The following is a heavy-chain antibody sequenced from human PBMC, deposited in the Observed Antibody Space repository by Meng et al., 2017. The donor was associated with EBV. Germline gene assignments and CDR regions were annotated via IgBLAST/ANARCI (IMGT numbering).Heavy chain of an antibody. CDR3: AHRRDEYSSSWYGWFDP. Sequence: ITLKALGPRLVKPPHTFTLTCPFSGFSLSTSGVCVGWIRQLPGKALEWLALIYWDDDKRYSPSLKSRLTITKDTSKNQVVLTMTNMDPVDTATYYCAHRRDEYSSSWYGWFDPWGQGTLVTASS. V-gene: IGHV2-5*02. D-gene: IGHD6-13*01. J-gene: IGHJ5*02. CDR2: IYWDDDK. CDR1: GFSLSTSGVC.